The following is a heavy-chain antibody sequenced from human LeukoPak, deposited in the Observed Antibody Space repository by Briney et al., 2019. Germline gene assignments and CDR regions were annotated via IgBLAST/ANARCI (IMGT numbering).Heavy chain of an antibody. CDR2: IYPSGVST. J-gene: IGHJ5*02. CDR3: ARIGYSKNWFDP. Sequence: ASVKVSCKASGYTFTSYYMHWVRQAPGQGLEWMGIIYPSGVSTSYAQKFQGRVTMTRDTSTSTVYMELSSLRSEDTAVYYCARIGYSKNWFDPWGQGTLVIVSS. D-gene: IGHD1-26*01. V-gene: IGHV1-46*01. CDR1: GYTFTSYY.